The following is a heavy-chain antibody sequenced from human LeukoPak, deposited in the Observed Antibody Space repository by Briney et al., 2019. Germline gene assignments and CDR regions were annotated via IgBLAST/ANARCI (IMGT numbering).Heavy chain of an antibody. D-gene: IGHD2-21*02. CDR2: ISSSSSTI. CDR1: GFTFSSYS. J-gene: IGHJ4*02. Sequence: GGSLRLSCAACGFTFSSYSMNWVRQAPGKGLEWVSYISSSSSTIYYADSVKGRFTISRDNAKNSLYLQMNSLRAEDTAVYYCARDLGDPSGYWGQGTLVTVSS. CDR3: ARDLGDPSGY. V-gene: IGHV3-48*04.